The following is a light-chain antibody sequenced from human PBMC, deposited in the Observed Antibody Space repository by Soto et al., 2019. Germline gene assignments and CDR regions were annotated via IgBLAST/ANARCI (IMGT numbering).Light chain of an antibody. CDR3: QQYTNANNPWM. Sequence: DIQMTQSPPILSASVGDRVTITCRASQTISTWMAWYQQKPGKATKLLVYDASALQSGVASRFSGSGSGTEFTLIISGVQPHDAATYYCQQYTNANNPWMFGPGTKVDIK. CDR2: DAS. J-gene: IGKJ1*01. V-gene: IGKV1-5*01. CDR1: QTISTW.